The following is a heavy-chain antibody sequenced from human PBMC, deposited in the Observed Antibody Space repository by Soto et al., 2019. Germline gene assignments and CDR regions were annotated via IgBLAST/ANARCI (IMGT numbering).Heavy chain of an antibody. J-gene: IGHJ4*02. CDR2: IYHSGRS. CDR3: ARDVGYHFDSSPAGQFDF. Sequence: QVQLQESGPGLVKPSGTLSLTCAVSGNSISSTNWWSWVRQPPGKGLEWIGEIYHSGRSNYNPSLKSRVTMTVDNSKNQFSLKLSSVTAADTAVYYCARDVGYHFDSSPAGQFDFWGQGTLVTVSS. CDR1: GNSISSTNW. V-gene: IGHV4-4*02. D-gene: IGHD3-22*01.